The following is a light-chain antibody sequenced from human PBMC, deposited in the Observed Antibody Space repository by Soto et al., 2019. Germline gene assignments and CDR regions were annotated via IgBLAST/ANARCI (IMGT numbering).Light chain of an antibody. J-gene: IGLJ1*01. V-gene: IGLV2-11*01. CDR1: SSDVGGYNY. Sequence: QPALTQPLSVSGSPGESLTISCTGTSSDVGGYNYVSWYQQHPGKAPKLMIYDVSKRPSGVPDRFSGSKSGNTASLTISGLQAEDEADYYCCSYAGSYTPFYVFGIGTKVTV. CDR3: CSYAGSYTPFYV. CDR2: DVS.